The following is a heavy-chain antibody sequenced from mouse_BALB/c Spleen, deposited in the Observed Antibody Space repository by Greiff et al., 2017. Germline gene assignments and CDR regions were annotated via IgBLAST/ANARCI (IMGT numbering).Heavy chain of an antibody. CDR3: ARGPYGNY. D-gene: IGHD2-1*01. CDR1: GYAFSSYW. CDR2: IYPGDGDT. Sequence: QVQLKQSGAELVRPGSSVKISCKASGYAFSSYWMNWVKQRPGQGLEWIGQIYPGDGDTNYNGKFKGKATLTADKSSSTAYMQLSSLTSEDSAVYFGARGPYGNYWGEGTSGTVSS. J-gene: IGHJ4*01. V-gene: IGHV1-80*01.